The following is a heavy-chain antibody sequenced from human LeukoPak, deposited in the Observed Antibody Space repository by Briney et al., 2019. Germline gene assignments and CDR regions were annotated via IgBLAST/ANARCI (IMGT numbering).Heavy chain of an antibody. D-gene: IGHD1-26*01. J-gene: IGHJ4*02. CDR2: IYYSGST. Sequence: SETLSLTCTVSGGSISSYYWSWVRQPPGKGLEWIGYIYYSGSTNYNPSLKSRVTISVDTSKNQFSLKLSSVTAADTAVYYCASYPVSGSYYDYWGQGTLVTVSS. V-gene: IGHV4-59*08. CDR3: ASYPVSGSYYDY. CDR1: GGSISSYY.